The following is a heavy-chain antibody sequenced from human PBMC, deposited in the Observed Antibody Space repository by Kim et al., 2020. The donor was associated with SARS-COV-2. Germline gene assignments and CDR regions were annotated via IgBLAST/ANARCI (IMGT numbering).Heavy chain of an antibody. CDR1: GGSISSSNW. J-gene: IGHJ3*02. D-gene: IGHD3-10*01. Sequence: SETLSLTCAVSGGSISSSNWWSWVRQPPGKGLEWIGEIYHSGSTNYNPSLKSRVTISVDKSKNQFSLKLSSVTAADTAVYYCARRDRVLLWFGEPAGGAFDIWGQGTMVTVSS. V-gene: IGHV4-4*02. CDR2: IYHSGST. CDR3: ARRDRVLLWFGEPAGGAFDI.